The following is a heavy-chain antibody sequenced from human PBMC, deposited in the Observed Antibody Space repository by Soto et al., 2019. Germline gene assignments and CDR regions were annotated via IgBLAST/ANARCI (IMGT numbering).Heavy chain of an antibody. CDR2: IYPGDSDT. V-gene: IGHV5-51*01. CDR1: GYNFTNYW. CDR3: ARQEGATVLFYYGMDV. J-gene: IGHJ6*02. Sequence: GESLKISCKGSGYNFTNYWIGWVRQMPGKGLEWMGIIYPGDSDTRYSTSYQGQVTISADKSISPAYLQWSSLKASDTAMYYCARQEGATVLFYYGMDVWGQGTTVTVSS. D-gene: IGHD1-26*01.